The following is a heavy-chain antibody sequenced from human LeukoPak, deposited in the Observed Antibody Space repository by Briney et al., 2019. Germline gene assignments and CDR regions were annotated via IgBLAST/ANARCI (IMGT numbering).Heavy chain of an antibody. CDR3: ASRKRGSYSLDY. CDR2: ISGSGGST. CDR1: GFTFSSYS. D-gene: IGHD1-26*01. Sequence: PGGSLRLSCAASGFTFSSYSMSWVRQAPGKGLEWVSAISGSGGSTYYADSVKGRFTISRDNSKSSLYLQMNSLRAEDTAVYYCASRKRGSYSLDYWGQGTLVTVSS. J-gene: IGHJ4*02. V-gene: IGHV3-23*01.